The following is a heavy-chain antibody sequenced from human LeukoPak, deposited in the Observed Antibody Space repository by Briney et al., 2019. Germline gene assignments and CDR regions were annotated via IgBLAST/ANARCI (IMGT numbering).Heavy chain of an antibody. CDR1: GFTFSRYG. J-gene: IGHJ4*02. V-gene: IGHV3-33*01. D-gene: IGHD3-22*01. Sequence: GRSLRLSWAASGFTFSRYGMHWVRQAPGKGLEWVAVIRYDGSNRQYGDSVKGRFTISRDNSKNTLYLQMNSLRAEDTAVYYCARDFGFSPSSGYSFDYWGQGTLVTVSS. CDR3: ARDFGFSPSSGYSFDY. CDR2: IRYDGSNR.